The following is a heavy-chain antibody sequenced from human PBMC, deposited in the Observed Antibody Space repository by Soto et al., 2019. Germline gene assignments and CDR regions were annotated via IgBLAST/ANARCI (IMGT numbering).Heavy chain of an antibody. CDR3: GRGRSGQIVVFY. Sequence: SVKVSCKASAYTLTGHYIHWVRQAPEQGPEWMGEIGPESGATRYAQKFQGRVTMTRDMSITTVYMELNNLRPDDTAVYYCGRGRSGQIVVFYWGQGTPVTVSS. V-gene: IGHV1-2*02. CDR2: IGPESGAT. CDR1: AYTLTGHY. J-gene: IGHJ4*02. D-gene: IGHD5-12*01.